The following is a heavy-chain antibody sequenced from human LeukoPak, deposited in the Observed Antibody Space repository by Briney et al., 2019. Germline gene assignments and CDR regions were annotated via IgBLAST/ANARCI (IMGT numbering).Heavy chain of an antibody. Sequence: GASVKVSCKASGYTFTSYAMHWVRQAPGQRLEWMGWINAGNGNTKYSQKFQGRVTITRDTSASTAYMELSSLRSEDTAVYYCARVRLGLAYCGGDCYSFDNWGQGTLVTVSS. CDR2: INAGNGNT. CDR1: GYTFTSYA. D-gene: IGHD2-21*02. CDR3: ARVRLGLAYCGGDCYSFDN. V-gene: IGHV1-3*01. J-gene: IGHJ4*02.